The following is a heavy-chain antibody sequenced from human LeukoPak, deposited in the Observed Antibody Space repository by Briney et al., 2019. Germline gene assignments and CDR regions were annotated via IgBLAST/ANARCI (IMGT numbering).Heavy chain of an antibody. J-gene: IGHJ3*02. CDR3: ARERGDYYDSSGYPSGAFDI. Sequence: SETLSLTCTVSGGSISSYYWSWIRQPPGKGLEWIGYIYYSGSTNYNPSLKSRVTISVDTSKNQFSLKLSSVTAADTAVYYCARERGDYYDSSGYPSGAFDIWGQGTMVTVSS. CDR1: GGSISSYY. D-gene: IGHD3-22*01. CDR2: IYYSGST. V-gene: IGHV4-59*01.